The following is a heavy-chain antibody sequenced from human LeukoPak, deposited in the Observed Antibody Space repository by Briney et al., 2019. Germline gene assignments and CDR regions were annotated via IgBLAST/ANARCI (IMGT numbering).Heavy chain of an antibody. CDR2: IYPGDSDT. CDR3: ARPATHYDSSGYYPFYFDY. D-gene: IGHD3-22*01. CDR1: GYSFTSYW. J-gene: IGHJ4*02. V-gene: IGHV5-51*01. Sequence: GESLKISCKGSGYSFTSYWIGWVRQMPGKGLEWMGIIYPGDSDTRYSPSFQGQVTISADKSISTAYLQWSSLKASDTAMCYCARPATHYDSSGYYPFYFDYWGQGTLVTVSS.